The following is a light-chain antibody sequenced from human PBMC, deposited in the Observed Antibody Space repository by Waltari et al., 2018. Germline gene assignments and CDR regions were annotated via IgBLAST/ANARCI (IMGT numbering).Light chain of an antibody. J-gene: IGKJ1*01. CDR1: QSVNTW. CDR3: QQYNSFPWT. V-gene: IGKV1-5*03. Sequence: IQMTQSPSTLSASAGYRFVIPCRASQSVNTWLAWYQQRPGKAPNLLIYRASSLQSGVPSRFSGRGSGTEFTLTINSLQPDDFASYYCQQYNSFPWTFGQGTKVEIK. CDR2: RAS.